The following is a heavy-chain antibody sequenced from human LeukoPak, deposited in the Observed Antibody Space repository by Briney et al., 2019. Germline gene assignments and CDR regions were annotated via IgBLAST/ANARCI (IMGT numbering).Heavy chain of an antibody. CDR3: AREIRPSYGGNWVNFDY. J-gene: IGHJ4*02. CDR1: GFTFSSYW. V-gene: IGHV3-7*01. Sequence: GSLRLSCAASGFTFSSYWMSWVRQAPGKGLEWVANIKQDGSEKYYVDSVKGRFTISRDNAKNSLYLQMNSLRAEDTAVYYCAREIRPSYGGNWVNFDYWGQGTLVTVSS. D-gene: IGHD4-23*01. CDR2: IKQDGSEK.